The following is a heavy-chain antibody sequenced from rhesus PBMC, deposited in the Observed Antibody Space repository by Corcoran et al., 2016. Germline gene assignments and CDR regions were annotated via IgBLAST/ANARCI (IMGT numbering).Heavy chain of an antibody. V-gene: IGHV3S5*01. J-gene: IGHJ4*01. CDR2: INSGGGST. Sequence: VQLVETGGGLVPPGGSLNLSCAASGFTFSSYGMSWVRQAPGKGLAWVSAINSGGGSTYYADSVKGRFTISRDNSKNTLSLQMNSLRAEDTAVYYCVSGDYNIWTGYRYFDYWGQGVLVTVSS. CDR1: GFTFSSYG. D-gene: IGHD3-3*01. CDR3: VSGDYNIWTGYRYFDY.